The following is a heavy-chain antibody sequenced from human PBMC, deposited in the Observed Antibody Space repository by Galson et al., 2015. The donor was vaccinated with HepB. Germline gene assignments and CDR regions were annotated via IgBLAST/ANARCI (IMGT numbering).Heavy chain of an antibody. Sequence: SLRLSCAASGFTFSSYGMHWVRQAPGKGLEWVAVISYDGSNKYYADSVKGRFTISRDNSKNTLYLQMNSLRAEDTAVYYCAKVPIGKYCSGGSCYEFWFDPWGQGTLVTVSS. CDR1: GFTFSSYG. CDR2: ISYDGSNK. D-gene: IGHD2-15*01. V-gene: IGHV3-30*18. CDR3: AKVPIGKYCSGGSCYEFWFDP. J-gene: IGHJ5*02.